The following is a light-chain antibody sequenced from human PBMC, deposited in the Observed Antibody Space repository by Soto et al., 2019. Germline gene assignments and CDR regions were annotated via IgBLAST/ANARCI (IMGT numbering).Light chain of an antibody. V-gene: IGLV2-14*01. CDR1: SSDVSGYNY. Sequence: QSVLTQPASVSGSPGQSITISCTGTSSDVSGYNYVSWFQKHPGKAPKLMISGVTNRPAGVSNRFSGSKSGNTASLTITGLQAEDEADYYCSSYTTSSTWVFGGGTNSPS. CDR3: SSYTTSSTWV. CDR2: GVT. J-gene: IGLJ3*02.